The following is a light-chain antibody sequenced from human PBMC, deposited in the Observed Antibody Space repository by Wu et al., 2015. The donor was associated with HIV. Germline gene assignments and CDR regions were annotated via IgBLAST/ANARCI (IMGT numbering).Light chain of an antibody. CDR2: GAS. CDR3: QQYGSSSWT. Sequence: EIVMTQSPATLSVSPGERVTLSCRASQSVRSNLAWYQQKPGQAPRLLIYGASSRATGIPDRFSGSGSGTDFTLTISRLEPEDFAVYYCQQYGSSSWTFGQGTKVEIK. CDR1: QSVRSN. J-gene: IGKJ1*01. V-gene: IGKV3-20*01.